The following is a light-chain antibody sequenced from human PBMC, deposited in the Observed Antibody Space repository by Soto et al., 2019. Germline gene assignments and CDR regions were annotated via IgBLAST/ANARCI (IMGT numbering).Light chain of an antibody. CDR1: QRVSNSY. V-gene: IGKV3-20*01. CDR2: DAS. J-gene: IGKJ2*01. CDR3: QQYERPPFA. Sequence: EIVLTQSPGTLSLSPGDRATLSCRASQRVSNSYLAWYQQKPGQAPRLLIYDASTGAAGVPDRVTGGGSGTDFTLTISALEPEDFALYFCQQYERPPFAFGQGTRLEI.